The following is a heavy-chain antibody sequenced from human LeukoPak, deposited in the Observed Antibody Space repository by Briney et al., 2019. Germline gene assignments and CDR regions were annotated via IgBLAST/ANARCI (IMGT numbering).Heavy chain of an antibody. V-gene: IGHV4-34*01. Sequence: SETLSFTCAVYGGSFSDYYWSWIRQPPGKGLEWIGEINHSGSTYYNPSLKSRVTISVDTSMNQFSLKLSSVTAADTAVYYCARSGGIAVAAFDYWGQGTLVTVSS. D-gene: IGHD6-19*01. CDR3: ARSGGIAVAAFDY. J-gene: IGHJ4*02. CDR1: GGSFSDYY. CDR2: INHSGST.